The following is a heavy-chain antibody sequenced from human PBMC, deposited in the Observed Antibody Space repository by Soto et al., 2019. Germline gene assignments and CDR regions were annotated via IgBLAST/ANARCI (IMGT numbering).Heavy chain of an antibody. CDR3: AKSAPMDAGDKYYYDF. V-gene: IGHV1-69*13. CDR2: IIPFFGTA. Sequence: SVKVSCKASGGTFSTFGISWVRQAPGQGLEWMGGIIPFFGTARYSQKFEDRITITADESTNTVYMDLRSLTSEDTAIYYCAKSAPMDAGDKYYYDFWGQGALVTVSS. CDR1: GGTFSTFG. J-gene: IGHJ4*02. D-gene: IGHD4-17*01.